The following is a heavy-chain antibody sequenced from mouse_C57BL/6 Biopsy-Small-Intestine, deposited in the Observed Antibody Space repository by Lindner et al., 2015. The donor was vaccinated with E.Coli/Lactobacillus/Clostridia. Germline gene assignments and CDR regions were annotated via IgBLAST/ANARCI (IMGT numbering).Heavy chain of an antibody. D-gene: IGHD2-12*01. CDR3: AREGLYAFDY. CDR2: ISSGSSTI. CDR1: GFTFSDHG. Sequence: ESGGGLVKPGGSLKLSCAASGFTFSDHGMHWVRQAPEKGLEWVAFISSGSSTIYYADTVKGRFTISRDNAKNTLFLQMTSLRSEDTAMYYCAREGLYAFDYWGQGTTLTVSS. V-gene: IGHV5-17*01. J-gene: IGHJ2*01.